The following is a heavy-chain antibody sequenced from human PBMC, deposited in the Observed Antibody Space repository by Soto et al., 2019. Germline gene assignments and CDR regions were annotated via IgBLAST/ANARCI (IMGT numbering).Heavy chain of an antibody. CDR3: ATSYDSGFDP. D-gene: IGHD5-12*01. CDR2: ISPYNGNT. V-gene: IGHV1-18*04. Sequence: QIQLVQSGAEVKKPGASVRVSCKASGYAFSNYGISWIRQAPGLGLEWMGWISPYNGNTDYARSLQGRVTMTTDTSTNTAYMELRSLTSDDTAVYYCATSYDSGFDPWGQGTLVTVSS. J-gene: IGHJ5*02. CDR1: GYAFSNYG.